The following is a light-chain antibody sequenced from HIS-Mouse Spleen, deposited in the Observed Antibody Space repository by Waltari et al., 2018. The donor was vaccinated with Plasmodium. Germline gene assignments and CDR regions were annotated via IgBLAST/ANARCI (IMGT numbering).Light chain of an antibody. Sequence: SYELTQPPSVSVSPGQTARITCSGDALPKKYAYWYQKQSGQATVLVIYEDSKRPSGIPKRFSGAISGTMATLTISGAQVEDEADYYCYSTDSSGNHRVFGGGTKLTVL. V-gene: IGLV3-10*01. J-gene: IGLJ3*02. CDR2: EDS. CDR1: ALPKKY. CDR3: YSTDSSGNHRV.